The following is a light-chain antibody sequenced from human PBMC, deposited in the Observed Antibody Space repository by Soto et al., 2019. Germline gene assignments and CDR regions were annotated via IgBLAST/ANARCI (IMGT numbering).Light chain of an antibody. CDR1: SSDVGGYNY. CDR3: SSYTSSSVV. V-gene: IGLV2-14*01. CDR2: DVS. Sequence: QSALTQPASVSGSPGQSITISCTGTSSDVGGYNYVSWYQQHPGKAPKLMIYDVSNRPSGVSNRFSGSKSGNTASLTISGLQAEDEAEYYCSSYTSSSVVFGGGTKLTV. J-gene: IGLJ2*01.